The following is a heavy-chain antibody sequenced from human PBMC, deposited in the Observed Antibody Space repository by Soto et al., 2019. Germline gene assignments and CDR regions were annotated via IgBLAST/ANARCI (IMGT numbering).Heavy chain of an antibody. D-gene: IGHD4-17*01. Sequence: SETLSLTCAVSGGSISSGGYSWSWIRQPPGKGLEWIGYIYHSGSTYYNPSLKSRVSISVDRSKNQFSLKLSSVTAADTAVYYCARAATVTTGYWYFDLWGRGTLVTVSS. J-gene: IGHJ2*01. V-gene: IGHV4-30-2*01. CDR3: ARAATVTTGYWYFDL. CDR2: IYHSGST. CDR1: GGSISSGGYS.